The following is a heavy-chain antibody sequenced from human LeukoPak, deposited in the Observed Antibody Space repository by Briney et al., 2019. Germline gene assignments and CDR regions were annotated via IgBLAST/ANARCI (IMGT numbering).Heavy chain of an antibody. CDR1: GYTFTSYD. Sequence: SVKVSCKASGYTFTSYDINWVRQATGQGLEWMGRIIPILGITNYAQKFQGRVTITADKSTSTAYMELSSLRSEDTAVYYCARSVGFGGLFYFDSWGQGTLVTVSS. J-gene: IGHJ4*02. V-gene: IGHV1-69*04. CDR2: IIPILGIT. D-gene: IGHD3-10*01. CDR3: ARSVGFGGLFYFDS.